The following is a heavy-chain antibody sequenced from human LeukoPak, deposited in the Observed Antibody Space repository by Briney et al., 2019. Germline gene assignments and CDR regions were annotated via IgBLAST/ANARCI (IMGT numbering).Heavy chain of an antibody. D-gene: IGHD2-15*01. Sequence: ASVKVSCKASGYTFTGYYMHWVRQAPGQGLEWMGRINPNSGGTNYAQKFQGRVTMTRDTSISTVYMELRSLTSDDTAVYFCARESLGGDIWFDSWGQGTLVTVSS. J-gene: IGHJ5*01. CDR1: GYTFTGYY. CDR3: ARESLGGDIWFDS. V-gene: IGHV1-2*06. CDR2: INPNSGGT.